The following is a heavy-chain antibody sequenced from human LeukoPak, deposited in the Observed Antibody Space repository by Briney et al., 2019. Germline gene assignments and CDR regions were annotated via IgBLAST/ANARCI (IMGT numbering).Heavy chain of an antibody. CDR3: ARAYKDRSLAGKKEFFQH. CDR1: GFTFDNYA. D-gene: IGHD6-19*01. V-gene: IGHV3-9*01. Sequence: PGRSLRLSCAASGFTFDNYAMNWVRQVPGKGLEWISLISWNSGTIGYADSVKGRFTISRDNANNFLYLQMNSLRAEDTALYYCARAYKDRSLAGKKEFFQHWGRGTLVTVSS. J-gene: IGHJ1*01. CDR2: ISWNSGTI.